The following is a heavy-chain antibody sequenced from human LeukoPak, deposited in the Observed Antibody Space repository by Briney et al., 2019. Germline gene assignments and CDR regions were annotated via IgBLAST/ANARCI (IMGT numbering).Heavy chain of an antibody. CDR2: INHSGST. J-gene: IGHJ5*02. CDR3: ATGGQRWFDP. V-gene: IGHV4-34*01. CDR1: GGSFTDYF. Sequence: PSETLSLTCAVYGGSFTDYFWSWIRQAPGKGLEWIGRINHSGSTNYQPSLRPRVTISVDTSKNQFSLKLTSVTAAATADYYWATGGQRWFDPWGRGTPVTVSS.